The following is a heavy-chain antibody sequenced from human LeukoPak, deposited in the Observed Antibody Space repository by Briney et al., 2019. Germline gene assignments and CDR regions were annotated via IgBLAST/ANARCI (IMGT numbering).Heavy chain of an antibody. CDR1: GFTFSSYS. CDR3: ATPIYYDILTGERDV. CDR2: ISSSSSYI. D-gene: IGHD3-9*01. Sequence: GGPLRLSCGASGFTFSSYSMNWVRKAPGKGLEWVSSISSSSSYIYYADSVKGRFTISRDNAKNSLYLQMNSLRAEDTAVYYCATPIYYDILTGERDVWGQGTTVTVSS. V-gene: IGHV3-21*01. J-gene: IGHJ6*02.